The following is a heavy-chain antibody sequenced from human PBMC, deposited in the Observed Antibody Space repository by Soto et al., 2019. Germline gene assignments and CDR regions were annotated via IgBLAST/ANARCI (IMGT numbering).Heavy chain of an antibody. J-gene: IGHJ4*02. V-gene: IGHV5-51*01. CDR1: GYIINHYW. CDR2: IFPDDSDT. Sequence: PGESLKISCMASGYIINHYWIGWVRQMPGQGLEWMGIIFPDDSDTRYSPSFQGHVTISVDKSISTAYVQWSSLKASDSAIYYCFRGGVTSRTFDYWGQGTLVTVSS. D-gene: IGHD3-16*01. CDR3: FRGGVTSRTFDY.